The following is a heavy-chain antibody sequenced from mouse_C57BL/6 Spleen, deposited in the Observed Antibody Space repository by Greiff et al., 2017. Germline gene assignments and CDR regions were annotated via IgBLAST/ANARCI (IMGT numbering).Heavy chain of an antibody. CDR2: IDPETGGT. D-gene: IGHD2-1*01. J-gene: IGHJ3*01. Sequence: QVQLQQSGAELVRPGASVTLSCKASGYTFTDYEMHWVKQTPVHGLEWIGAIDPETGGTAYNQKFKGKAILTADKSSSTASMELRSLTSEDSAVYYCTNLPYGNSPPYWGQGTLVTVSA. CDR3: TNLPYGNSPPY. CDR1: GYTFTDYE. V-gene: IGHV1-15*01.